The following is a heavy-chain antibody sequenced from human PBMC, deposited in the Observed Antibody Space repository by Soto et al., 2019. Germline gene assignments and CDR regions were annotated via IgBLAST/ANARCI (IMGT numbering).Heavy chain of an antibody. CDR3: ARDLHYYDSSGYYYEAEYFQH. CDR2: ISAYNGNT. D-gene: IGHD3-22*01. V-gene: IGHV1-18*04. Sequence: ASVKVSCKASCYTFTSYGISWVRQAPGQGXEWMGWISAYNGNTNYAQKLQGRVTMTTDTSTSTAYMELRSLRSDDTAVYYCARDLHYYDSSGYYYEAEYFQHWGQGTLVTVSS. J-gene: IGHJ1*01. CDR1: CYTFTSYG.